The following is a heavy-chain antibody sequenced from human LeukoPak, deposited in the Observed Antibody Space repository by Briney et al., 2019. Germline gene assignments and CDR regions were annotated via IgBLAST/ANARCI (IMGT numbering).Heavy chain of an antibody. CDR3: ARSGSYYQNYFDY. D-gene: IGHD3-10*01. J-gene: IGHJ4*02. V-gene: IGHV3-30*03. CDR1: GFTFTTYG. CDR2: ISFDGSEK. Sequence: PGRSLRLSCAASGFTFTTYGMHWVRQPPGKGLEWVALISFDGSEKYYAESVKGRFTISRDNSKNTLYLQMNSLRAEDTAVYYCARSGSYYQNYFDYWGQGTLVTVSS.